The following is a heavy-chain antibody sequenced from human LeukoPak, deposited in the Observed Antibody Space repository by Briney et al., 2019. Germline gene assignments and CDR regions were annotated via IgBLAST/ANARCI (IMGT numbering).Heavy chain of an antibody. J-gene: IGHJ4*02. CDR3: ARGLDTAMAEVTDY. Sequence: ASVKVSCKASGYTFTSYDINWVRQATGQGLEWMGWMNPNSGNTGYAQKFRGRVTITRNTSISTAYMELSSLRSEDTAVYYCARGLDTAMAEVTDYWGQGTLVTVSS. D-gene: IGHD5-18*01. CDR2: MNPNSGNT. CDR1: GYTFTSYD. V-gene: IGHV1-8*01.